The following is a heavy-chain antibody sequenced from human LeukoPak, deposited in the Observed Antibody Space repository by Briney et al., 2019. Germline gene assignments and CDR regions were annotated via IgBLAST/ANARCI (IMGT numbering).Heavy chain of an antibody. CDR1: GFTFSSYG. CDR3: AKDQHYDFWSGYSPDAFDI. CDR2: VRYEESNK. V-gene: IGHV3-30*02. D-gene: IGHD3-3*01. J-gene: IGHJ3*02. Sequence: AGGSLRLSCAASGFTFSSYGMHWVRQAPGKGLEWVAFVRYEESNKYYADSVKGRFTISRDNSKNTLYLQMNSLRAEDTAVYYCAKDQHYDFWSGYSPDAFDIWGQGTMVTVSS.